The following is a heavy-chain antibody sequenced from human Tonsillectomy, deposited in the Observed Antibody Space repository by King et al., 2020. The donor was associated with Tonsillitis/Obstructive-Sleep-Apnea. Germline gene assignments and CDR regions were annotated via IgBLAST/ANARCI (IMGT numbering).Heavy chain of an antibody. CDR3: ASVGYDFCSGYYTYYMDV. CDR2: ISSSGDTI. Sequence: VQLVESGGGLVQPGGSLRLSCAASGFTFSSYEMNWVRQAPGKGLEWLSYISSSGDTIYYADSVKGRFTISRDNAKNSLYLQMNSLRAEDTAVYYCASVGYDFCSGYYTYYMDVWGKGTTVTVSS. J-gene: IGHJ6*03. V-gene: IGHV3-48*03. D-gene: IGHD3-3*01. CDR1: GFTFSSYE.